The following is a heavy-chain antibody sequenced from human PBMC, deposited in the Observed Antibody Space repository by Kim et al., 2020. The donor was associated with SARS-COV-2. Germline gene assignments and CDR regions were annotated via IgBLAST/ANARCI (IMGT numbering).Heavy chain of an antibody. J-gene: IGHJ1*01. V-gene: IGHV1-46*01. CDR2: INPSGGST. Sequence: ASVKVSCKASGYNFTSKYINWVRQAPGQGLEWMGIINPSGGSTAYAQKFQGRVTMTSDTSTSTVYMELSTLTFDDTAVYYCARDQGGMHRGIIITTTEYSLHWGQGALVTVSS. CDR3: ARDQGGMHRGIIITTTEYSLH. D-gene: IGHD3-10*01. CDR1: GYNFTSKY.